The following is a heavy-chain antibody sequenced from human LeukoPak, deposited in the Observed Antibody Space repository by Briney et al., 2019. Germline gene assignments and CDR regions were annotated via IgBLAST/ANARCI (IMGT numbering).Heavy chain of an antibody. CDR2: ISYDGSNK. J-gene: IGHJ4*02. D-gene: IGHD6-13*01. CDR3: ASGAAAGMGGFDY. CDR1: GFTFSSYA. V-gene: IGHV3-30*01. Sequence: GGSLRLSCAASGFTFSSYAMHWVRQAPGKGLEWVAVISYDGSNKYYADSVKGRFTISRDNSKNTLYLQMNSLRAEDTAAYYCASGAAAGMGGFDYWGQGTLVTVSS.